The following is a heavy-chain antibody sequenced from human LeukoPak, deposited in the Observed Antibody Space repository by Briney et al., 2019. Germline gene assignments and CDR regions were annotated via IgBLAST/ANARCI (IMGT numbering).Heavy chain of an antibody. V-gene: IGHV3-23*01. D-gene: IGHD2-15*01. J-gene: IGHJ5*02. CDR2: ISGSGGST. CDR1: GFTFSSYA. CDR3: AKGPGYCSGGSCYRWFDP. Sequence: QAGGSLRLSCAASGFTFSSYAMSWVRQAPGKGLEWVSAISGSGGSTYYADSVKGRFTISRDNSKNTLYLQMNSLRAEDTAVYYCAKGPGYCSGGSCYRWFDPWGQGTLVTVSP.